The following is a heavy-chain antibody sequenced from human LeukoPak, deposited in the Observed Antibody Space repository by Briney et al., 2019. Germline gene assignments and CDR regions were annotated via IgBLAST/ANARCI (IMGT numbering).Heavy chain of an antibody. Sequence: GGSLRLSCATSGFTFSSYGMDWIRQAPGNGLEWVAFIRSDESDKYYADSVKGRFTISRDNAKNSLYLQMNSLRAEDTAVYYCARDVSGSGSYSGPNFYYYGMDVWGQRTTVTVSS. CDR1: GFTFSSYG. CDR3: ARDVSGSGSYSGPNFYYYGMDV. V-gene: IGHV3-30*02. D-gene: IGHD3-10*01. J-gene: IGHJ6*02. CDR2: IRSDESDK.